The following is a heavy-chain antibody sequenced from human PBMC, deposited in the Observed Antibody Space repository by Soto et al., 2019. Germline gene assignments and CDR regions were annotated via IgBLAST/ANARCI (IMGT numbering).Heavy chain of an antibody. CDR2: SNSDGRST. CDR3: ARETSSSSLDY. Sequence: GGSLRLSCAASGFTFSTYWMHWVRQAPGKGLVWVSRSNSDGRSTDHADSVKGRFTISRDNAKNTLYLQMNSLRVEDTAVYYCARETSSSSLDYWGQGMLVTVSS. D-gene: IGHD6-6*01. J-gene: IGHJ4*02. V-gene: IGHV3-74*01. CDR1: GFTFSTYW.